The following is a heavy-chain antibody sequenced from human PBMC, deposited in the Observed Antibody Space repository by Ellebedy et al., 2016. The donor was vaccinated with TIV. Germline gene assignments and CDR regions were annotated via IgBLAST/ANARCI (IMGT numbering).Heavy chain of an antibody. D-gene: IGHD1-1*01. J-gene: IGHJ4*02. CDR1: GYSFTSYY. V-gene: IGHV1-46*04. CDR2: INPDGGST. CDR3: ARWGQLGYDC. Sequence: ASVKVSCKASGYSFTSYYMHWVRQAPGQGLELMGVINPDGGSTSYAQKLQGRVTMTRDTSTRTVYMELSRLRSDDTAVYYCARWGQLGYDCWGQGTLVTVSS.